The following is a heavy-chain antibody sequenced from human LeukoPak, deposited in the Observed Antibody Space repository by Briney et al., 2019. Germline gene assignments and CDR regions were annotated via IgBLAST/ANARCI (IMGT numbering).Heavy chain of an antibody. CDR3: AVTYSSQKKNWFDP. CDR1: GGTFSSYT. J-gene: IGHJ5*02. CDR2: IIPILGIA. V-gene: IGHV1-69*02. D-gene: IGHD6-13*01. Sequence: SVKVSCKASGGTFSSYTISWVRQAPGQGLEWMGRIIPILGIANYAQKFQGRVTITADKSTSTAYMEMSSLRSEDTAVYYCAVTYSSQKKNWFDPWGQGTLVTVSS.